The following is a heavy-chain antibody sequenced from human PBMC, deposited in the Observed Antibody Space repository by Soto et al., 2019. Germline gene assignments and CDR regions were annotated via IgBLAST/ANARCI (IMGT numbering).Heavy chain of an antibody. CDR2: ISWDGGST. D-gene: IGHD3-3*01. CDR1: GFTFDDYA. Sequence: GGSLRLSCAASGFTFDDYAMRWVRQAPGKGLEWVSLISWDGGSTYYADSVKGRFTISRDNSKNSLYLQMDSLRAEDTALYYCAKEFFGVVIMSGMDVWGQGTTVTVSS. J-gene: IGHJ6*02. V-gene: IGHV3-43D*04. CDR3: AKEFFGVVIMSGMDV.